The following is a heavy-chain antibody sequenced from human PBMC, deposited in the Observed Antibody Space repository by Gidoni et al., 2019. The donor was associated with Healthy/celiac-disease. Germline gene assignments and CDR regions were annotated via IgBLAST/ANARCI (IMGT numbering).Heavy chain of an antibody. D-gene: IGHD6-13*01. J-gene: IGHJ5*02. CDR1: GYTFTRYV. Sequence: QVQLVQSGAEVKKPGASVKVSCKASGYTFTRYVMHWVRQAPGQRLEWMGWINAGNGNTKYSQKFQGRVTITRDTSASTAYMELNSLRSEDTAVYYCARVASWRAAAGGGWFDPWGQGTLVTVSS. V-gene: IGHV1-3*01. CDR2: INAGNGNT. CDR3: ARVASWRAAAGGGWFDP.